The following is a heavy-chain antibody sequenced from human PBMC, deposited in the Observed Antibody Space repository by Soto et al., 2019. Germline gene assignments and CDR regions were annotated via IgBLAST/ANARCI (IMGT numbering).Heavy chain of an antibody. J-gene: IGHJ5*02. CDR1: GGSFSGYY. CDR2: INHSGST. D-gene: IGHD6-13*01. V-gene: IGHV4-34*01. Sequence: SSETLSLTCAVYGGSFSGYYWSWIRQPPGKGLEWIGEINHSGSTNYNPSLKSRVTISVDTSKNQFSLKLSSVTAADTAVYYCARVGIAAAVTKPYNWFDPWGQGTLVTVSS. CDR3: ARVGIAAAVTKPYNWFDP.